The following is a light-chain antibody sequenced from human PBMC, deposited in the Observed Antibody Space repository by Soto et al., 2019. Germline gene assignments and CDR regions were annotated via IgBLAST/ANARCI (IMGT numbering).Light chain of an antibody. V-gene: IGLV4-69*01. CDR3: QTWGSGIVV. CDR1: SGHSNYA. J-gene: IGLJ2*01. Sequence: QSVLTQSPSASASLGASVKLTCTLSSGHSNYAIAWHQQQSEKGPRYLMKLNSDGSHSKGDGIPDRFSGSSSGAERYLTISSLQSDDEADYSCQTWGSGIVVFGGGTKLTVL. CDR2: LNSDGSH.